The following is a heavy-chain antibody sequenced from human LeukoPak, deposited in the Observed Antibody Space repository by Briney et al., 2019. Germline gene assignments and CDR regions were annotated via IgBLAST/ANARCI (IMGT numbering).Heavy chain of an antibody. Sequence: GASVKVSCKASGYTFTGYYMHWVRQAPGQGLEWIGWINPNSGGTNYAQKFQGRVTMTRDTSISTAYMELSRLRSDDTAVYYCAYHSQQQWLDWFDPWGQGTLVTVSS. CDR1: GYTFTGYY. CDR2: INPNSGGT. D-gene: IGHD6-19*01. V-gene: IGHV1-2*02. J-gene: IGHJ5*02. CDR3: AYHSQQQWLDWFDP.